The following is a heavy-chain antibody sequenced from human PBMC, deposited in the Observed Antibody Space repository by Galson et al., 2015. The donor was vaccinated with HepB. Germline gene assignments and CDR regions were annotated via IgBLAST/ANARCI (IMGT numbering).Heavy chain of an antibody. Sequence: ETLSLTCTVSGGSISSYYWSWIRQPPGKGLEWIGYIYYSGSTNYNPSLKSRVTISVDTSKNQFSLKLSSVTAADTAVYYCARMGQWLTIFDYWGQGTLVTVSS. V-gene: IGHV4-59*01. CDR1: GGSISSYY. D-gene: IGHD6-19*01. J-gene: IGHJ4*02. CDR2: IYYSGST. CDR3: ARMGQWLTIFDY.